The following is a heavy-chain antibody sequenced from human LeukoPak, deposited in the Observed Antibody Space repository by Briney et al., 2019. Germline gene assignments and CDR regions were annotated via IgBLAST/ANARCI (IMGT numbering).Heavy chain of an antibody. D-gene: IGHD2-8*02. Sequence: SGPTLVKPTQTLTLTCTFSGFSLATSGVRVGWIRQPPGKALEWLALISWDDNKYYSPSLESRLTIAKDTSKNQVVLVMTDMDPVDTATYYCSRRIVGGVDFFDPWGLGVLVTVSS. CDR3: SRRIVGGVDFFDP. V-gene: IGHV2-5*02. CDR1: GFSLATSGVR. J-gene: IGHJ5*02. CDR2: ISWDDNK.